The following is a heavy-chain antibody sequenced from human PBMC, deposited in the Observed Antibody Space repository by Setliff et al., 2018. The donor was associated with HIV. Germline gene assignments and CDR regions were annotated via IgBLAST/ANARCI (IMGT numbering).Heavy chain of an antibody. D-gene: IGHD2-8*02. J-gene: IGHJ3*01. Sequence: ASVKVSCKASGYSFTGYYVNWVRQAPGQGLEWMGRINPKSGATNLAQKFQSRVTLTRDTSVTTVYMELTGLTSDDTAVYYCARQDHSSVNTGSLYAFDVWGQGTMVTVSS. CDR2: INPKSGAT. CDR3: ARQDHSSVNTGSLYAFDV. CDR1: GYSFTGYY. V-gene: IGHV1-2*06.